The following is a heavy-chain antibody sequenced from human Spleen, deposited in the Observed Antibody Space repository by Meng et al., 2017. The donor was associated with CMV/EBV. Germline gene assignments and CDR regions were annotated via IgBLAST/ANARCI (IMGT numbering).Heavy chain of an antibody. J-gene: IGHJ4*02. CDR2: INTNSGGT. CDR1: GYTFTSYG. V-gene: IGHV1-2*02. Sequence: ASVKVSCKASGYTFTSYGINWVRRAPGQGLEWMGWINTNSGGTKYARKFQGRVTMTRDTSISTAYMELSRLESDDTAIYYSARDNFGWNYVEFDYWGQGTLVTVSS. CDR3: ARDNFGWNYVEFDY. D-gene: IGHD1-7*01.